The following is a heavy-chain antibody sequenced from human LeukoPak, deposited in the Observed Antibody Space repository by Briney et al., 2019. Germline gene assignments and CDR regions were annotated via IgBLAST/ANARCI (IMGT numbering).Heavy chain of an antibody. D-gene: IGHD2-2*02. CDR2: IYDSGRP. J-gene: IGHJ5*02. V-gene: IGHV4-30-2*01. CDR1: GLSLNSGGNH. Sequence: SSDTLSLTYTVSGLSLNSGGNHWSGIRQPPEKGLEWFGYIYDSGRPHHNPSLKSRVTISVDGSEHQVSQKRSSVTPGHTAVYYCARKTGGAINSWFDPWGQGTLVTVSS. CDR3: ARKTGGAINSWFDP.